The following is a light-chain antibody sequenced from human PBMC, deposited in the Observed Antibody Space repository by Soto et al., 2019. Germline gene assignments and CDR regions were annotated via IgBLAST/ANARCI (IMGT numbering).Light chain of an antibody. Sequence: EIVLTQSPGTLSLSPVERSTLSCRASQSVRSSYLAWYQQNAGQAPRLLIYGASSRATGIPDRFSGSGSGTDFTLTISRLEPEDFAVYYCLKYGTFPRKCGQGTKGDIK. CDR3: LKYGTFPRK. CDR1: QSVRSSY. CDR2: GAS. V-gene: IGKV3-20*01. J-gene: IGKJ1*01.